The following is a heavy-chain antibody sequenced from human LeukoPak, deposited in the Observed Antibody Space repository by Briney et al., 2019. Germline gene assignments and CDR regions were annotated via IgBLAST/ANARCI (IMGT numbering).Heavy chain of an antibody. Sequence: AASVKVSCKASGYTFTSYDINWVRQATGQGLEWMGWMNPNSGNTGYAQKLQGRVTMTTDTSTSTAYMELRSLRSDDTAVYYCARAVTRDYDFWSGYYTGMYYYYYMDVWGKGTTVTVSS. D-gene: IGHD3-3*01. CDR3: ARAVTRDYDFWSGYYTGMYYYYYMDV. V-gene: IGHV1-8*02. CDR2: MNPNSGNT. CDR1: GYTFTSYD. J-gene: IGHJ6*03.